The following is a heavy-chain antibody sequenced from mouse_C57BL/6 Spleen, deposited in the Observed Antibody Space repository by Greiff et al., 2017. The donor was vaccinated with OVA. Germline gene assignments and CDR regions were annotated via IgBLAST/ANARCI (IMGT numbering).Heavy chain of an antibody. CDR3: AREASTTDAMDY. CDR1: GYAFSSSW. CDR2: IYPGDGDT. Sequence: QVQLKESGPELVKPGASVKISCKASGYAFSSSWMNWVKQRPGKGLEWIGRIYPGDGDTNYNGKFKGKATLTADKSSSTAYMQLSSLTSEDSAVYFCAREASTTDAMDYWGQGTSVTVSS. D-gene: IGHD1-1*01. J-gene: IGHJ4*01. V-gene: IGHV1-82*01.